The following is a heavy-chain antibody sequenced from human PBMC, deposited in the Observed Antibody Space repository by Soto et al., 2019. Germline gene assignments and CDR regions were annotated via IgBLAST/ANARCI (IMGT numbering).Heavy chain of an antibody. CDR1: GFTLSSYV. J-gene: IGHJ6*03. V-gene: IGHV3-7*01. CDR2: IKHDGSEK. Sequence: GGSLRLSCTTPGFTLSSYVMHWVRQAPGKGLEWVADIKHDGSEKYYADSVKGRFTISRDNAKNSLYLQMNSLRAEDTAVYYCARTIVVVPASPYYMDVWGKGTTVTVSS. CDR3: ARTIVVVPASPYYMDV. D-gene: IGHD2-2*01.